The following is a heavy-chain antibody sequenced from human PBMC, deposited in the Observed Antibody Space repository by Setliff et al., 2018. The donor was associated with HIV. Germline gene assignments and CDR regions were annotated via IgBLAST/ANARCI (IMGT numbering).Heavy chain of an antibody. J-gene: IGHJ4*02. Sequence: ASVKVSCKASGGTFSSYAISWVRQAPGQRLEWMGWINAGNGNTKYSPKFQGRVTITRDTSASTAYMELSSLRSEDTAVYYCARDQGIAAAGSVYWGQGTLVTVS. V-gene: IGHV1-3*01. CDR3: ARDQGIAAAGSVY. CDR2: INAGNGNT. CDR1: GGTFSSYA. D-gene: IGHD6-13*01.